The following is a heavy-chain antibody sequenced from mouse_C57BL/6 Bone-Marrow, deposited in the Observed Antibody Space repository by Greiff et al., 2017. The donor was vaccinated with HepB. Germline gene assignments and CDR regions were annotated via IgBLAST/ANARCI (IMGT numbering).Heavy chain of an antibody. J-gene: IGHJ4*01. D-gene: IGHD1-1*02. V-gene: IGHV1-64*01. Sequence: VQLQQPGAELVKPGASVKLSCKASGYTFTSYWMHWVKQRPGQGLEWIGKIHPNSGSTNYNEKFKSKATLTVDKSSSTAYMQLSSLTSEDSAVYYCAKYYARYYYAMDYWGQGTSVTVSS. CDR1: GYTFTSYW. CDR2: IHPNSGST. CDR3: AKYYARYYYAMDY.